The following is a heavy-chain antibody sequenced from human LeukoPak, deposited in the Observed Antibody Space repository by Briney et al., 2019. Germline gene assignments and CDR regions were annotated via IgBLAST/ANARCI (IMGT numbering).Heavy chain of an antibody. D-gene: IGHD4-17*01. V-gene: IGHV3-9*01. CDR1: RFTFDDYA. Sequence: PGGSLRRSCAASRFTFDDYAMHWVRRAPGKGLEWVSGISWNSGSIGYADSVKGRFTISRDNAKNSLYLQMNSLRAEDTALYYCAKASGYGDYSDWYFDLWGRGTLVTVSS. CDR3: AKASGYGDYSDWYFDL. CDR2: ISWNSGSI. J-gene: IGHJ2*01.